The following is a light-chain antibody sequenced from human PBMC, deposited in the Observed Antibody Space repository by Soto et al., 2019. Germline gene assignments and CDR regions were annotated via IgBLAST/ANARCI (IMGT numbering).Light chain of an antibody. J-gene: IGKJ1*01. V-gene: IGKV1-5*01. CDR2: DAS. CDR3: QHYYGFSRT. Sequence: DIQMTQSPSTLSASVGDRVTIPCRASQGIVRWLAWYQQKPGKAPKLLIYDASSLESGVPSRFSGSGAGTEFTLTISSLQPDDFATYYCQHYYGFSRTFGQGTKVDIK. CDR1: QGIVRW.